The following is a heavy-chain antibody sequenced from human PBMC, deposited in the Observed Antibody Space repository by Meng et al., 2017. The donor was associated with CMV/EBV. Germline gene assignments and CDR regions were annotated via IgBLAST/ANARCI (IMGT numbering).Heavy chain of an antibody. D-gene: IGHD3-22*01. J-gene: IGHJ4*02. CDR3: ARQPYYYDSSGYYRGDFDY. Sequence: KVSCKGSGYSFTSYWIGWLRHMPGKGLEWMGIIYPGDSDTRYSPSFQGQVTISAEKSISTAYLQWSSLKASDTAMYYCARQPYYYDSSGYYRGDFDYWGQGTLVTVSS. CDR2: IYPGDSDT. CDR1: GYSFTSYW. V-gene: IGHV5-51*01.